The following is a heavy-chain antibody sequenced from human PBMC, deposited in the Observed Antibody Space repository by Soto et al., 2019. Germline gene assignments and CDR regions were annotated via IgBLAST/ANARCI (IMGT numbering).Heavy chain of an antibody. D-gene: IGHD2-2*01. CDR2: IIPIFGTP. Sequence: QVQLVQSGAEVKKPGSSLKVSCKASGGTFTNYAFSWVRQAPGQGPEWMGGIIPIFGTPDYAQKFQGRVIITADESTRTASMDLNSLRSDDTAVYYCARERSVGYCITTTCPKPFYYYAMDVWGQGTTVTVSS. CDR3: ARERSVGYCITTTCPKPFYYYAMDV. J-gene: IGHJ6*02. V-gene: IGHV1-69*12. CDR1: GGTFTNYA.